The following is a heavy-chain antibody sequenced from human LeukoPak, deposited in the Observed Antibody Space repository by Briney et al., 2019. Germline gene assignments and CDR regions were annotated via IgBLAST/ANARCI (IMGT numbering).Heavy chain of an antibody. D-gene: IGHD7-27*01. V-gene: IGHV1-18*01. Sequence: ASVKVSCKAPGGTFSSYGISWVRQAPGQGLEWLGWISTYNGNTHYAQKLQGRVTMTTDTSTTTAYMELRSLRSDDTAVYYCARDYRTGFDYWGQGTLVTVSS. CDR3: ARDYRTGFDY. CDR1: GGTFSSYG. J-gene: IGHJ4*02. CDR2: ISTYNGNT.